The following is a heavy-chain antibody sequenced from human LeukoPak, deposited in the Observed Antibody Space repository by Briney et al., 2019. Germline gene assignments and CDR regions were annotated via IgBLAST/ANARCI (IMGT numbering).Heavy chain of an antibody. D-gene: IGHD1-26*01. CDR1: GFTFTDYG. CDR2: IRDDGLRI. V-gene: IGHV3-30*02. CDR3: AKSLGRGQGQPPGGDDTFDI. J-gene: IGHJ3*02. Sequence: PGGSLRLSCIASGFTFTDYGIHWVRQAPGKGLEWVTFIRDDGLRIYYTDSVKGRFTISRDNSKNTVNLQMSSLRAEDTAVYYCAKSLGRGQGQPPGGDDTFDIWGQGTMVTVSS.